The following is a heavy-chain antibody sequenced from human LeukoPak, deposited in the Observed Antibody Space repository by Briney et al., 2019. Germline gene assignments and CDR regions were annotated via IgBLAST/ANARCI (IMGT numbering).Heavy chain of an antibody. CDR2: ISAGGGST. J-gene: IGHJ4*02. CDR3: ARQSSSWEFDQ. D-gene: IGHD6-13*01. CDR1: GFTFRSYA. Sequence: GGSMRLSCAASGFTFRSYAMSWVRQAPGKGLEWVSGISAGGGSTYYADSVKGRFTISRDNAKNSLYLQMNSLRAEDTAAYYCARQSSSWEFDQWGQGTLVIVFS. V-gene: IGHV3-23*01.